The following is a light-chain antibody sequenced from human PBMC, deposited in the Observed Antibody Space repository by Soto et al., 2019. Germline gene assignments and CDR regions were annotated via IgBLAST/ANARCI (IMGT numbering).Light chain of an antibody. Sequence: EIVLTQSPGTLSLSPGERATLSCRASQTVSSNYLAWYQQKPGQAPRLLIYGVSSRATDIPDRFSGSGSGTDFTLTISRLEPEDVAVYYCQQYGTSRGTFGQGTKLEIK. CDR2: GVS. J-gene: IGKJ2*01. CDR1: QTVSSNY. V-gene: IGKV3-20*01. CDR3: QQYGTSRGT.